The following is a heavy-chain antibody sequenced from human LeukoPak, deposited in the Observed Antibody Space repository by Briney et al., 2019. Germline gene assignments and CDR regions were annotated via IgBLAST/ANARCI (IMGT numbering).Heavy chain of an antibody. CDR1: GFTFSSYG. D-gene: IGHD3-10*01. CDR2: IWYDGSNK. J-gene: IGHJ4*02. Sequence: GRSLTLSCAASGFTFSSYGMHWIRQAPGKGLEWVAVIWYDGSNKYYADSVKGRFTISRDNSKNTLYLQMNSLRAEDTGVYYCARCWSGFGELLSYFDYWGQGTLVTVSS. CDR3: ARCWSGFGELLSYFDY. V-gene: IGHV3-33*01.